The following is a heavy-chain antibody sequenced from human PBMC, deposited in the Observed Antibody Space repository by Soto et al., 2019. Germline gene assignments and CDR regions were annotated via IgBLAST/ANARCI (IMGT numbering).Heavy chain of an antibody. V-gene: IGHV1-24*01. D-gene: IGHD2-15*01. J-gene: IGHJ4*02. CDR3: ATEGQYCSGGSCYKYYFDY. Sequence: GASVKVSCKVSGYTLTELSMHWVRQAPGKGLEWMGGFDPEDGETIYAQKFQGRVTMTEDTSTDTAYMELSSLRSEDTAVYYCATEGQYCSGGSCYKYYFDYWGQGTLVTVSS. CDR1: GYTLTELS. CDR2: FDPEDGET.